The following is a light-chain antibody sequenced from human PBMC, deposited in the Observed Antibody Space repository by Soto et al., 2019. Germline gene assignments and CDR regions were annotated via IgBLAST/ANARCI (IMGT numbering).Light chain of an antibody. Sequence: QSVLTQPPSVSGAPGQRVTISCTGSRSNIGAGYDVHWYQQLPGTAPKLLIYGNSNRPSGVPDRFSGSKSGTSASLAITGLQAEDEADYYWQSYDSSLSALFGGGTKLTVL. CDR1: RSNIGAGYD. V-gene: IGLV1-40*01. CDR2: GNS. J-gene: IGLJ3*02. CDR3: QSYDSSLSAL.